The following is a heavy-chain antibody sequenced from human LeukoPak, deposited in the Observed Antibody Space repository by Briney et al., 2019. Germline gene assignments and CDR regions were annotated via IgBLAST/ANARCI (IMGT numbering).Heavy chain of an antibody. CDR3: ARDFGDGNWFDP. CDR1: GDSIGRINYF. J-gene: IGHJ5*02. D-gene: IGHD2-8*01. CDR2: MSYSGHT. Sequence: PSETLSLTCTISGDSIGRINYFWGWIRQAPGKGLEWIVSMSYSGHTYYNPSLKSRVTISVDTSKNQFSLKLSSVTAADTAVYYCARDFGDGNWFDPWGQGTLVTVSS. V-gene: IGHV4-39*07.